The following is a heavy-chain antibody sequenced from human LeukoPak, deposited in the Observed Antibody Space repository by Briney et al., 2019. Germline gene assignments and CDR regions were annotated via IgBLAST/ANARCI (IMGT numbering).Heavy chain of an antibody. J-gene: IGHJ4*02. Sequence: GASVKVSCKASGYTFTGYYIHWVRQAPGQGLEWMGWINSNNGKTHFAQKIQGRVTMTVDTYTNTAHMELRSLNSDDTAVYYCARGAGYDYVWESYRFFDYWGQGALVTVSS. CDR1: GYTFTGYY. CDR3: ARGAGYDYVWESYRFFDY. D-gene: IGHD3-16*02. V-gene: IGHV1-18*04. CDR2: INSNNGKT.